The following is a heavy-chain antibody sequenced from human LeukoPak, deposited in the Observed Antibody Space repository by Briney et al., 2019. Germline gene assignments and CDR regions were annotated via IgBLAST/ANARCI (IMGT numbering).Heavy chain of an antibody. D-gene: IGHD3-22*01. CDR3: ARRPYDSSGYYYVNWFFDL. Sequence: PSETLSLTCTVSGGSISSSSYYWGWIRQPPGKGLEWIGSIYYSGSTYYNPSLKSRVTISVDTSKNQFSLKLSSVTAADTAVYSWARRPYDSSGYYYVNWFFDLWGRGTLVTVSS. J-gene: IGHJ2*01. V-gene: IGHV4-39*01. CDR2: IYYSGST. CDR1: GGSISSSSYY.